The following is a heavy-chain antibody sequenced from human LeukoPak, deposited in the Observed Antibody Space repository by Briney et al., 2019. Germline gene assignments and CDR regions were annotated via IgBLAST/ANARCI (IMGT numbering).Heavy chain of an antibody. Sequence: GGSLRLSCAASGFTFSSYAMSWVRQAPGKGLEWVSAISGSGGSTYYADSVKGQFTISRDNAKNTLYLQMNSLRAEDTAVYYCAKSTGYSSRGAFDYWGQGTLVTVSS. CDR1: GFTFSSYA. J-gene: IGHJ4*02. V-gene: IGHV3-23*01. CDR3: AKSTGYSSRGAFDY. CDR2: ISGSGGST. D-gene: IGHD6-13*01.